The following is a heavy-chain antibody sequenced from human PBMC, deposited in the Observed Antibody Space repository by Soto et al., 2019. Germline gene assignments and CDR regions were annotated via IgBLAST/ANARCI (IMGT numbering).Heavy chain of an antibody. CDR1: GFTFTTYA. V-gene: IGHV3-23*01. CDR2: INSAGTT. J-gene: IGHJ4*02. D-gene: IGHD6-13*01. CDR3: AKDWYEDY. Sequence: EVQLLESRGGLVQPGGSLRLSCAASGFTFTTYAMTWVRQAPGKGLEWVSAINSAGTTYYADSVKGRFTISRDNAKNTLYLQMNGLRAEDTAVYYCAKDWYEDYWGQGTLVTVSS.